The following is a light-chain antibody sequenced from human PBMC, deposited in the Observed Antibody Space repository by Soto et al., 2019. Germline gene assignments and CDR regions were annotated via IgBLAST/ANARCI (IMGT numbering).Light chain of an antibody. Sequence: QPVLAQPPSASGTPGQRVTISCSGSRSNVGSNPVNWYQRLPGAAPKLLIFKDNQRPSGVPDRFSGSKSGTSASLAISGLQSEDEADYYCAAWDNSLNGPYVFGTGTKLTVL. CDR2: KDN. CDR1: RSNVGSNP. V-gene: IGLV1-44*01. CDR3: AAWDNSLNGPYV. J-gene: IGLJ1*01.